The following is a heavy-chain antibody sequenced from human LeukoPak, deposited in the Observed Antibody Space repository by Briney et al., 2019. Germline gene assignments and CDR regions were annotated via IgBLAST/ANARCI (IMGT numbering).Heavy chain of an antibody. V-gene: IGHV4-39*07. J-gene: IGHJ4*02. CDR1: SVSIISSSSYY. Sequence: SETLSLTCSVSSVSIISSSSYYWGWLRQSPGKGLEWIGSMYYSSSTYYNPSLQSRTTVSVDASKQQVSLRLISVTAADTAVYFCARSELNDYFKYWGQGILVTVST. CDR2: MYYSSST. D-gene: IGHD3-16*01. CDR3: ARSELNDYFKY.